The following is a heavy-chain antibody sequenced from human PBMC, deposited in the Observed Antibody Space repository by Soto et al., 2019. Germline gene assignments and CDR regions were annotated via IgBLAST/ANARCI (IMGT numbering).Heavy chain of an antibody. CDR3: ARDGGIAVAGRDFDY. Sequence: PGGSLRLSCSAPGFTFSSYAMHWVRQAPGKGLEWVAVIWYDGSNKYYADSVKGRFTISRDNSKNTLYLQMNSLRAEDTAVYYCARDGGIAVAGRDFDYWGQGALVTVSS. V-gene: IGHV3-33*08. J-gene: IGHJ4*02. D-gene: IGHD6-19*01. CDR1: GFTFSSYA. CDR2: IWYDGSNK.